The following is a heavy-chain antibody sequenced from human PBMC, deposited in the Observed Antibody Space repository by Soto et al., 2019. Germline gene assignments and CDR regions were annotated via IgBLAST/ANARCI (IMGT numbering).Heavy chain of an antibody. D-gene: IGHD7-27*01. Sequence: QVQLVQPGVEVRNPGASVKVSCKASGYTFTSYDINWVRQATGQGLEWMGWMNPNTGGTGPIQKFQGRVTMTGDTSINTAYLELSSLTVEDTAVYYCARSHMGTGVHFDSWGQGTLVTVSS. CDR3: ARSHMGTGVHFDS. CDR1: GYTFTSYD. CDR2: MNPNTGGT. J-gene: IGHJ4*02. V-gene: IGHV1-8*01.